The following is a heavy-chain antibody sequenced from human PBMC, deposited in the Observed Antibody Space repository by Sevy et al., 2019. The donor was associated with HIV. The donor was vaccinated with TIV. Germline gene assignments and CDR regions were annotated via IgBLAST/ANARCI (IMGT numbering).Heavy chain of an antibody. J-gene: IGHJ4*02. Sequence: ETLSLTCTVSGGSISSYYWSWIRQPAGKGLERIGRIYTSGSTNYNPSLKSRVTMSVDTSKNQFSLKLSSVTAADTAVYYCARGVAARPGYYFDYWGQGTLVTVSS. D-gene: IGHD6-6*01. CDR1: GGSISSYY. CDR3: ARGVAARPGYYFDY. V-gene: IGHV4-4*07. CDR2: IYTSGST.